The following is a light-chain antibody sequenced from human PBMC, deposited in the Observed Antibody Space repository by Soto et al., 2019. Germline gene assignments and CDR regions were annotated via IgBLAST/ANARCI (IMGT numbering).Light chain of an antibody. CDR2: DAS. J-gene: IGKJ2*01. V-gene: IGKV3-11*01. CDR1: QSVRSY. CDR3: QQRNNWPPGYS. Sequence: EIVLTQSPATLSLSPGERATLSCRASQSVRSYLAWYQQKPGQAPRLLIYDASSRAIGIPARFSGSGSGTDFTLTISSLEPEDFAVYYWQQRNNWPPGYSFGQGTKLEIK.